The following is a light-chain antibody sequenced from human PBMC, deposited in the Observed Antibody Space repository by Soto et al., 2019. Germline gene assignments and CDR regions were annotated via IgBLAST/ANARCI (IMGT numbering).Light chain of an antibody. V-gene: IGKV1-5*03. J-gene: IGKJ2*01. CDR2: RAS. CDR1: QSISGW. CDR3: LQDYNYPFT. Sequence: IQMTQSPSTLSASVGDRVTITCRASQSISGWLAWYQQEPGKAPKLLIYRASSLESGVPSRFSGSASGTEFTLTISSLQPDDFAAYYCLQDYNYPFTFGQGTKLDIK.